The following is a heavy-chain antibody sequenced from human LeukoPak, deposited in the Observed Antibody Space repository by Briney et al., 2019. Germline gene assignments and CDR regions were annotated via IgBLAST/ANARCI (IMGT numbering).Heavy chain of an antibody. D-gene: IGHD2-15*01. Sequence: GGSLRLSCAASGFTFSSYAMTWVRQAPGKGLEWVSSISGSGGSTHYADSVKGRFTISRDNSKNMLYLQMNSLRAEDTAVYYCNYCSRGSCFQNAFDIWGQGTMVTVSS. CDR3: NYCSRGSCFQNAFDI. V-gene: IGHV3-23*01. J-gene: IGHJ3*02. CDR2: ISGSGGST. CDR1: GFTFSSYA.